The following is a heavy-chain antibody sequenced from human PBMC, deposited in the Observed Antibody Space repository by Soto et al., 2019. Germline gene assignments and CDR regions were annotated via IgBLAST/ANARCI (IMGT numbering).Heavy chain of an antibody. J-gene: IGHJ4*02. CDR2: ISYDGTEK. CDR1: GFTFSSYG. D-gene: IGHD1-1*01. V-gene: IGHV3-30*03. CDR3: ARKPETGTTVPFDY. Sequence: GALRLSCAASGFTFSSYGMHWVRQAPGKGLEWVAVISYDGTEKYHADSVKGRFTISRDNSKNTLYLQVNSLRAEDTAVYYCARKPETGTTVPFDYRGQGTLVTVSS.